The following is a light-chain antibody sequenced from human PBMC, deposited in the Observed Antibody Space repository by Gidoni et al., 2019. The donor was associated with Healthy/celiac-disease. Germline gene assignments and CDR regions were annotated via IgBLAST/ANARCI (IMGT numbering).Light chain of an antibody. J-gene: IGKJ1*01. CDR2: GAS. V-gene: IGKV3-15*01. CDR3: QQYNNWPPT. Sequence: EIVMTQSPAHLSVSPGERATLSCRASQSVSSNLAWYQQKPGQAPRLLIYGASTRATGIPARFSGSGSGTEFTLTISSLQSEDFAVYYCQQYNNWPPTFGQGTKVEIK. CDR1: QSVSSN.